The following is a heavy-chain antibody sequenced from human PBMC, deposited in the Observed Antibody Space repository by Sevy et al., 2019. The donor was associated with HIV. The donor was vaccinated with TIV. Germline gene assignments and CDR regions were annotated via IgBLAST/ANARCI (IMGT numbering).Heavy chain of an antibody. Sequence: GGSLRLSCAASGFIFSRYEMNWVRQAPGKGLEWVSYISHSGGAINYADSVKGRFTVSRDNAKNSLYLQMDSLRAEDTAVYYCARDLPPSATMVAHFDYWGQGTLVTVSS. D-gene: IGHD3-10*01. J-gene: IGHJ4*02. CDR1: GFIFSRYE. V-gene: IGHV3-48*03. CDR2: ISHSGGAI. CDR3: ARDLPPSATMVAHFDY.